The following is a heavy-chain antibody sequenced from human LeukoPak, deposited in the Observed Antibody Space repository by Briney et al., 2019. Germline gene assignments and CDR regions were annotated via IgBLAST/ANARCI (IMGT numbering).Heavy chain of an antibody. Sequence: GGSLRLSCATSGFTFSFYGMHWVRQAPGKGLEWVAFIQYDGSYKFYADSVQGRFSISRGNSENTLFLQMNSLRAEDTALYYCAKTSDQLLYSKFDFWGQGTLVTVSS. CDR1: GFTFSFYG. CDR2: IQYDGSYK. CDR3: AKTSDQLLYSKFDF. V-gene: IGHV3-30*02. D-gene: IGHD2/OR15-2a*01. J-gene: IGHJ4*02.